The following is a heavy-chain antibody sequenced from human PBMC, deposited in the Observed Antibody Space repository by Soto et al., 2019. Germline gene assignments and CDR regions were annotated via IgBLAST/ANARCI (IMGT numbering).Heavy chain of an antibody. Sequence: EVQLVESGGGLVQPGGSLRLSCAASGFTFSGYWMHWVRQAPGKGLGWVSRINSDGSSTSYADSVKGRYTISRDNAKNTPYLQMNSLRAEDTAVYYCAREAPYGDPSDYWGQGTLVTVSS. CDR2: INSDGSST. CDR1: GFTFSGYW. CDR3: AREAPYGDPSDY. V-gene: IGHV3-74*01. D-gene: IGHD4-17*01. J-gene: IGHJ4*02.